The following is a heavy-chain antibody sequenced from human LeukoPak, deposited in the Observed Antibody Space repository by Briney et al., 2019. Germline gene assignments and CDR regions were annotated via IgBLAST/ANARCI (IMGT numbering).Heavy chain of an antibody. D-gene: IGHD1-26*01. CDR1: GFTFSSYG. CDR2: ISASGGNT. CDR3: AKGDTTWELPHDY. V-gene: IGHV3-23*01. J-gene: IGHJ4*02. Sequence: GGTLRLSCAASGFTFSSYGMSWVRQAPGKGLEWVSTISASGGNTYYADSVKGRFTISRDNSKNTLYLQMNSLRAEDTAVYYCAKGDTTWELPHDYWGQGTLVTVSS.